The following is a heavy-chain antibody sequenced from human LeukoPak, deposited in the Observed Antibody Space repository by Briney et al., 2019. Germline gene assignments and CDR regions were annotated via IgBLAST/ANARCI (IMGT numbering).Heavy chain of an antibody. Sequence: PRASVKVSCKASGYTFTSYDISWVRQATGQGFEWMGWMNPNSGNTGYAQKFQGRVTITRNTSISTAYMELSSLRSEDTAVYYCARSYDILTGYPFDYWGQGTLVTVSS. CDR1: GYTFTSYD. V-gene: IGHV1-8*03. D-gene: IGHD3-9*01. CDR3: ARSYDILTGYPFDY. CDR2: MNPNSGNT. J-gene: IGHJ4*02.